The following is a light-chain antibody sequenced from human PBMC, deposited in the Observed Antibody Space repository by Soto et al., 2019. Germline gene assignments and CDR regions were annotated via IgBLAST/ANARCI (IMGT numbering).Light chain of an antibody. CDR3: QQYGNLRFT. CDR1: QSSSSSY. Sequence: EIVLTQSPGTLSLSPGERATLSCRASQSSSSSYLAWYQQRPGQAPRLLIYGASNRATGIPDRISGSGSGTDFTLTISRLEPEDFAVYYCQQYGNLRFTFGGGTKVEIK. CDR2: GAS. V-gene: IGKV3-20*01. J-gene: IGKJ4*01.